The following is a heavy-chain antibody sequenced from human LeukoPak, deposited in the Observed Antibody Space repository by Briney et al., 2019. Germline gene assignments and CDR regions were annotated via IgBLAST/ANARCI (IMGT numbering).Heavy chain of an antibody. D-gene: IGHD3-10*01. Sequence: PGGSLRLSCAASGFTFSSYSMNWVRQAPGKGLEWVSYISSSSSTIYYADSVKGRFTISRDNAKNSLYLQMNSLRAEDTAVYYCARVSSSGAGLWFGELPTDAFDIWGQGTMVTVSS. CDR3: ARVSSSGAGLWFGELPTDAFDI. CDR2: ISSSSSTI. CDR1: GFTFSSYS. V-gene: IGHV3-48*04. J-gene: IGHJ3*02.